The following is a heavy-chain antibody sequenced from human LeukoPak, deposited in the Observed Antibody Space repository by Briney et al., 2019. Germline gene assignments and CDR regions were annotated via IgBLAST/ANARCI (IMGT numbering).Heavy chain of an antibody. D-gene: IGHD2-15*01. V-gene: IGHV3-21*01. CDR1: GFTFSSSA. CDR3: ARDPERYSGMGNYDY. CDR2: IDYDSSHI. J-gene: IGHJ4*02. Sequence: GGSLRLSCAGSGFTFSSSAMNWVRQVPGKGLEWVSSIDYDSSHIYYAASVRGRFSISRDNARDSVYLQMDSLRADSTAVYYFARDPERYSGMGNYDYWGQGTLVTVSS.